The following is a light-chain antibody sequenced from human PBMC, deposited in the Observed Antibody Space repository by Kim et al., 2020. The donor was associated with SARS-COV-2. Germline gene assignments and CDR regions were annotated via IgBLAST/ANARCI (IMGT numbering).Light chain of an antibody. J-gene: IGLJ2*01. Sequence: GQRITISCSGSSSNIGSNTVNWYQQLPGTAPKLRIYSDNQRPSWVPDRFSGSKSGTSASLAISGLQSEDEGDYYCAAWDGSLNGVVFGGGTQLTVL. V-gene: IGLV1-44*01. CDR1: SSNIGSNT. CDR2: SDN. CDR3: AAWDGSLNGVV.